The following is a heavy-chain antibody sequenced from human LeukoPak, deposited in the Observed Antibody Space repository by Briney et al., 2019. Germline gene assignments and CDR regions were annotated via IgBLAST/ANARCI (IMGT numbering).Heavy chain of an antibody. D-gene: IGHD2-15*01. Sequence: AGGSLRLSCAASGFTFSSYAMSWVRQAPGKGLEWVSAISGSGGSTYYADSVKGRFTISRDNYKNTLYLQMNSLRAEDTAVYYCAKDDTNIVVVLDVWGQGTTVTVSS. J-gene: IGHJ6*02. CDR2: ISGSGGST. CDR1: GFTFSSYA. CDR3: AKDDTNIVVVLDV. V-gene: IGHV3-23*01.